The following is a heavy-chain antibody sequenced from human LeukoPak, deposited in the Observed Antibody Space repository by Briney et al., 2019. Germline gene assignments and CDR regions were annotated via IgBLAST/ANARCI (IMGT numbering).Heavy chain of an antibody. V-gene: IGHV3-23*01. Sequence: PGGSLRLSCTASGFNFDSFAMSWVRQAPGKGLEWVSSLSGRGETTFYADSVKGRFRISRDNHRNTVNLQMNSLRGDDTGIYYCAKGLHDILTGYISWGQPDRYYNEGMDVWGQGTTVIVSS. CDR3: AKGLHDILTGYISWGQPDRYYNEGMDV. J-gene: IGHJ6*02. CDR1: GFNFDSFA. CDR2: LSGRGETT. D-gene: IGHD3-9*01.